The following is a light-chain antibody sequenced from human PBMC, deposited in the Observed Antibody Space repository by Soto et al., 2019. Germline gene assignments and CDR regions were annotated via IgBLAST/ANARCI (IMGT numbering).Light chain of an antibody. J-gene: IGLJ1*01. CDR2: EVS. Sequence: QSVLTQPPSASGTPGQSLTISCSGSSSNIGSHFVYWYQHLPGTAPKLMIYEVSDRPSGISSRFSGSKSGNTASLTISGLQTEDEADYYCSSYTSSSTLFGTGTKLTVL. V-gene: IGLV2-14*01. CDR1: SSNIGSHF. CDR3: SSYTSSSTL.